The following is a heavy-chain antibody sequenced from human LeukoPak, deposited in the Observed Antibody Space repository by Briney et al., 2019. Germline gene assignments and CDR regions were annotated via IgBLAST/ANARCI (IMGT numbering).Heavy chain of an antibody. CDR2: ISGSGSST. J-gene: IGHJ5*02. CDR3: ARGPRGFDP. V-gene: IGHV3-23*01. Sequence: PGGSLRLSCAASGFTFSNYAMSWVRQAPGKGLGWVSVISGSGSSTYYADSVKGRFTVSRDNSKKTLYLQMNSLRAEETAVYYCARGPRGFDPWGQGTLVTVSS. CDR1: GFTFSNYA.